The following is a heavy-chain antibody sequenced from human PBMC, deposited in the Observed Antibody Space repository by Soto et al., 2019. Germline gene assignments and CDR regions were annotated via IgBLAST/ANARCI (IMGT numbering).Heavy chain of an antibody. CDR3: ARDLYYDILTSPFDY. CDR1: GYTFTSYG. CDR2: ISAYNGNT. J-gene: IGHJ4*02. Sequence: GASVKVSCKASGYTFTSYGISWVRQAPGQGLEWMGWISAYNGNTNYAQKLQGRVTMTTDTSTSTAYMELRSLRSDDTAVYYCARDLYYDILTSPFDYWGQGTLVTVSS. V-gene: IGHV1-18*01. D-gene: IGHD3-9*01.